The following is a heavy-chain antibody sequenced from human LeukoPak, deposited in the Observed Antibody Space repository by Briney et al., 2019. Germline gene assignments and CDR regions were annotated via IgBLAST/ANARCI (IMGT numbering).Heavy chain of an antibody. V-gene: IGHV3-21*04. D-gene: IGHD6-19*01. CDR1: GFTFSSYS. CDR2: ISSSSSYI. J-gene: IGHJ4*02. Sequence: GGSLRLSCAASGFTFSSYSMNWVRQAPGKGLEWVSSISSSSSYIYYADSVKGRFTISRDNAKNSLYLQMNSLKTEDTAVYYCTRRSSSDWYFDYWGQGTLVTVSS. CDR3: TRRSSSDWYFDY.